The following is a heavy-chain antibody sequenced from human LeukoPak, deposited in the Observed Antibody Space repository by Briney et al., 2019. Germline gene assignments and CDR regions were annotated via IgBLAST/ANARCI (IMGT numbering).Heavy chain of an antibody. CDR1: GYTFTGYY. V-gene: IGHV1-2*02. Sequence: VASVKVSCKASGYTFTGYYMHWVRQAPGQGLEWMGWINPNSGSTNYAQKFQGRVTMTRDTSISTAYMELSRLRSDDTAVYYCAREADPISIVVVVASQSTGSEDYWGQGTLVTVSS. CDR2: INPNSGST. CDR3: AREADPISIVVVVASQSTGSEDY. J-gene: IGHJ4*02. D-gene: IGHD2-15*01.